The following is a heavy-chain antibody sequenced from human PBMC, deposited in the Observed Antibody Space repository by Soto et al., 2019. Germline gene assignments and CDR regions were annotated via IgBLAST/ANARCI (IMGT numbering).Heavy chain of an antibody. J-gene: IGHJ6*02. CDR2: INPNSGAT. V-gene: IGHV1-2*04. CDR1: GYTFTDYY. D-gene: IGHD6-13*01. Sequence: ASVKVSCKASGYTFTDYYIHWVRQAPGQGLEWMGWINPNSGATNFAQKFQGWVTMTRDTSISTAYMELSRLKSDDTAVYYCASAYSSSWYGGHYYYYGMDVWG. CDR3: ASAYSSSWYGGHYYYYGMDV.